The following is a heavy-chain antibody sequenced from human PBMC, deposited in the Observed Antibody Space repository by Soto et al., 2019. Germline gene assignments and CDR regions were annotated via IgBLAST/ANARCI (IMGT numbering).Heavy chain of an antibody. J-gene: IGHJ6*03. CDR2: INHSGST. V-gene: IGHV4-34*01. CDR1: GGSFSGYY. CDR3: ARWADQPHHYFMAV. Sequence: SSETLSLTCAVYGGSFSGYYWSWIRQPPGKGLEWIGEINHSGSTNYNPSLKSRVTISVDTSKNQFSLKLSSVTAADTAVYYCARWADQPHHYFMAVWGKGSTVLVSS.